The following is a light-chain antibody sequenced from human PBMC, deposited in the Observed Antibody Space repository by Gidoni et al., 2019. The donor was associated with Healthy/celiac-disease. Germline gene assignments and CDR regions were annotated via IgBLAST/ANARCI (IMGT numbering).Light chain of an antibody. CDR1: QSVSSY. J-gene: IGKJ1*01. CDR3: QQRSNWPWT. V-gene: IGKV3-11*01. CDR2: YAS. Sequence: EIVLTHSPSTLSLSPGERATLSCRASQSVSSYLAWYQQKPGQAPRLLIYYASNRATGIPARFSGSGSGTDFTLTVSSLEPEDFAVYYCQQRSNWPWTFGQGTKVEIK.